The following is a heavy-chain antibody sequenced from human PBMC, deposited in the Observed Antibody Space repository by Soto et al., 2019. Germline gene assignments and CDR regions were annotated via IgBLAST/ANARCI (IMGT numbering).Heavy chain of an antibody. D-gene: IGHD3-10*01. Sequence: EVQVLESGGGLVQPGGSLRLSCAASGFTFNSYGMSWVRQAPGKGLEWVSGISVSGSSTYYADSVKGRFTISRDNSKNTLYLQTNSLRAEDTAVYYCTRNLGFFDYWGQGTLVTVSS. CDR2: ISVSGSST. V-gene: IGHV3-23*01. CDR3: TRNLGFFDY. CDR1: GFTFNSYG. J-gene: IGHJ4*02.